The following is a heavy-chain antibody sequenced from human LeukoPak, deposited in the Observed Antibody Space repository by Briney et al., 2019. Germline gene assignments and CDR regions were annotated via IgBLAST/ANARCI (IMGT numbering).Heavy chain of an antibody. CDR3: ATRSKYYYDSSGYSNDAFDI. CDR2: IYYSGST. V-gene: IGHV4-39*01. D-gene: IGHD3-22*01. CDR1: GASTTSTSYY. J-gene: IGHJ3*02. Sequence: SETLSLTCTVAGASTTSTSYYWGWIRQPPGKGLEWIGSIYYSGSTYFNPSLKSRVTISIDTSKTQFSLKLSSVTAADPAVYYCATRSKYYYDSSGYSNDAFDIWGQGTMVTVSS.